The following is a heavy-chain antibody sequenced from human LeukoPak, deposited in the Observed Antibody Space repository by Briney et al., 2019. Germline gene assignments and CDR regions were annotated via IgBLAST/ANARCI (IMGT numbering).Heavy chain of an antibody. D-gene: IGHD6-19*01. V-gene: IGHV6-1*01. J-gene: IGHJ4*02. CDR3: ARAPHGSGCDF. CDR2: TYFRPKWYN. Sequence: SQTLSLTCAISGGSVSSNSATWIWIRQSPSRGLEWLGRTYFRPKWYNDYAVSLKGRITVNPDTSKNRFSLQLNSVTPEDTAVYYCARAPHGSGCDFWGQGTLVTVSS. CDR1: GGSVSSNSAT.